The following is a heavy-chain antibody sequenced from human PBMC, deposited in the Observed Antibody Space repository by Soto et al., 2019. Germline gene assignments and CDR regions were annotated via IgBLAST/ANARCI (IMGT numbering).Heavy chain of an antibody. CDR3: VRLQSRSGRDY. J-gene: IGHJ4*02. Sequence: QVQLQESGPGLVKPSETLSLTCTVSGDSMNNDYWSWIRQPPGKGLEWIGFMNDSGRTNYNHSLKTRVTISTDPSKNQFSLKLSSVTAADTAMYYCVRLQSRSGRDYWGQGLLVTVSS. V-gene: IGHV4-59*08. CDR1: GDSMNNDY. D-gene: IGHD6-19*01. CDR2: MNDSGRT.